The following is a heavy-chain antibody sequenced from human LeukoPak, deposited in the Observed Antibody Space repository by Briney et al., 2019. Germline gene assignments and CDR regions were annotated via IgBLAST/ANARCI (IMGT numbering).Heavy chain of an antibody. V-gene: IGHV3-7*01. Sequence: GGSLRLSCAASGCMFSTYWMTWVGQAPGEGLEWVANRKPDGSETYYVDPVRGRFTISSDNGKHLLYLQMHSLRGEDTAVYYCGRFGYEAAVDLWGQGTLVTVSS. D-gene: IGHD2-2*01. CDR3: GRFGYEAAVDL. CDR1: GCMFSTYW. J-gene: IGHJ4*02. CDR2: RKPDGSET.